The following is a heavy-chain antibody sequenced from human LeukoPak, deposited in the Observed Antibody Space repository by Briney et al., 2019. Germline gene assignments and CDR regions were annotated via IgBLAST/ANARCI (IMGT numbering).Heavy chain of an antibody. J-gene: IGHJ4*02. CDR3: ARLGAYYDSSGYYRYPFDY. CDR2: INTNTGNP. V-gene: IGHV7-4-1*02. CDR1: GYTFTSYA. D-gene: IGHD3-22*01. Sequence: ASVKVSCKASGYTFTSYAMNWVRQAPGQGLEWMGWINTNTGNPTYAQGFTGRFVFSLDTSVSTAYLQISSLKAEDTAVYYCARLGAYYDSSGYYRYPFDYWGQGTLVTVSS.